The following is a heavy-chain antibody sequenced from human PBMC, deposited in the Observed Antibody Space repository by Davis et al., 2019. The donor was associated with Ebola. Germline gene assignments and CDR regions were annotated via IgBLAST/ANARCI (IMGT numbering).Heavy chain of an antibody. CDR1: GGSISSGGYY. CDR2: IYYSGST. J-gene: IGHJ4*02. D-gene: IGHD2-2*01. V-gene: IGHV4-31*03. Sequence: MPSETLSLTCTVSGGSISSGGYYWSWIRQHPGKGLEWIGYIYYSGSTYYNPSLKSRVTLSVDTSKNQFSLKPSSLTAADTAVYYCARAILGSDIVVPSAPFDYWGQGTLVTVSS. CDR3: ARAILGSDIVVPSAPFDY.